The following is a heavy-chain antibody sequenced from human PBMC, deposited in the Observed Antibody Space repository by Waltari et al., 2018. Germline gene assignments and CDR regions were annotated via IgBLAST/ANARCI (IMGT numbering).Heavy chain of an antibody. Sequence: EVQLVESGGGLVQPGRSLRLSCAASGFTFDNYAMHWVRQAPGKGLEWVSGLSWNSGSIGYADSVKGRFTISRDNAKNSLYLQMNSLRAEDTALYYCVRDDTYDHWGQGTLVTVSS. CDR2: LSWNSGSI. D-gene: IGHD3-3*01. V-gene: IGHV3-9*01. CDR1: GFTFDNYA. J-gene: IGHJ4*02. CDR3: VRDDTYDH.